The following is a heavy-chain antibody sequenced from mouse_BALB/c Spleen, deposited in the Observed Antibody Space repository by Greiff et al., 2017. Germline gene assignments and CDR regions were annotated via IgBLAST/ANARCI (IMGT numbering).Heavy chain of an antibody. Sequence: QVQLQQPGAELVKPGASVKLSCKASGYTFTSYWMHWVKQRPGQGLEWIGEINPSNGRTNYNEKFKSKATLTVDKSSSTAYMQLSSLTSEDSAVYYCARRVTTVVANYAMDYWGQGTSVTVSS. D-gene: IGHD1-1*01. V-gene: IGHV1S81*02. CDR2: INPSNGRT. CDR1: GYTFTSYW. J-gene: IGHJ4*01. CDR3: ARRVTTVVANYAMDY.